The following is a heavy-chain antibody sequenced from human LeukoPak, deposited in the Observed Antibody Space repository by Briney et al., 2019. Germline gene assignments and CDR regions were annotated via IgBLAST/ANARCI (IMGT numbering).Heavy chain of an antibody. V-gene: IGHV3-74*01. CDR3: AGGEYDFWSGYYLGGLY. J-gene: IGHJ4*02. Sequence: GGSLRLSCAASGFTFSSYWMHWVRQAPGKGLVWVSRINSDGSSTSYADSVKGRFTISRDNSKNTLYLQMNSLRAEDTAVYYCAGGEYDFWSGYYLGGLYWGQGTLVTVSS. CDR1: GFTFSSYW. D-gene: IGHD3-3*01. CDR2: INSDGSST.